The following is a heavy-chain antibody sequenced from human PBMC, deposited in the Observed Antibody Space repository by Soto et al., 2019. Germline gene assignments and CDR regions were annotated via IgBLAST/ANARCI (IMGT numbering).Heavy chain of an antibody. J-gene: IGHJ4*02. CDR2: IRGSGGST. Sequence: GWSLRLSCAASGFTFSSYAMSLVRQAPGKGLEWVSSIRGSGGSTYYADSVKGRFTISRDNSKNTLYLQMNSLRADDTAVYYCAKGPGDFVWGSYRLSDYFDYWGEGTVVTVSS. CDR3: AKGPGDFVWGSYRLSDYFDY. V-gene: IGHV3-23*01. CDR1: GFTFSSYA. D-gene: IGHD3-16*02.